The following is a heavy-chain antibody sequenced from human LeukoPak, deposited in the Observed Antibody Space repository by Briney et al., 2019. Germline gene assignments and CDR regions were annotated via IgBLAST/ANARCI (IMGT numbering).Heavy chain of an antibody. CDR2: IYHSGST. CDR1: GGSISSYY. CDR3: ARRQEWELQGDAFDI. Sequence: PSETLSLTCTVSGGSISSYYWSWIRQPPGKGLEWIGYIYHSGSTYYNPSLKSRVTISVDRSKNQFSLKLSSVTAADTAVYYCARRQEWELQGDAFDIWGQGTMVTVSS. D-gene: IGHD1-26*01. J-gene: IGHJ3*02. V-gene: IGHV4-59*12.